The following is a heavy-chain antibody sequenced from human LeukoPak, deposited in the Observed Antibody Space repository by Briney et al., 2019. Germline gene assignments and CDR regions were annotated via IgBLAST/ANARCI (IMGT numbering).Heavy chain of an antibody. V-gene: IGHV3-48*01. CDR1: GFTFSSYS. Sequence: GGSLRLSCAASGFTFSSYSMNWVRQAPGKGLEWVSYISSSSSTIYYADSVKGRFTISRDNAKNSLYLQMNSLRPEDTAVYYCVRDRDWAFDYWGQGSLVTVSS. J-gene: IGHJ4*02. CDR2: ISSSSSTI. CDR3: VRDRDWAFDY. D-gene: IGHD2-21*02.